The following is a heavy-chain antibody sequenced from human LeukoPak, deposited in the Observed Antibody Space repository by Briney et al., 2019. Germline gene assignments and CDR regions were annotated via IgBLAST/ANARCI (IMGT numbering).Heavy chain of an antibody. CDR1: GGSISSSSYY. J-gene: IGHJ5*02. V-gene: IGHV4-39*01. CDR2: IYYSGST. Sequence: SETLSLTCTVSGGSISSSSYYWGWIRQPPGKGLEWIGSIYYSGSTYYNPSLKSRVTISVDTSKNQLSLKLSSVTAADTAVYYCAGYDYVWGSYRSWGQGTLVTVSS. D-gene: IGHD3-16*02. CDR3: AGYDYVWGSYRS.